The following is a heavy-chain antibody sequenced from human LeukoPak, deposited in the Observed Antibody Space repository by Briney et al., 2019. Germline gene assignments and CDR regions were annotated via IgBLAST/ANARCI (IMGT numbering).Heavy chain of an antibody. CDR1: GFTFSSYA. Sequence: GGSLRLSCAASGFTFSSYAMHWVRQAPGKGLEWVAVISYDGSNKYYADSVKGRFTISRDNAKKSLFLRMTRLRAEDTAVYYCARAPYNTPVEFYFDYWGLGTLVTVSS. V-gene: IGHV3-30-3*01. J-gene: IGHJ4*02. CDR2: ISYDGSNK. CDR3: ARAPYNTPVEFYFDY. D-gene: IGHD1-1*01.